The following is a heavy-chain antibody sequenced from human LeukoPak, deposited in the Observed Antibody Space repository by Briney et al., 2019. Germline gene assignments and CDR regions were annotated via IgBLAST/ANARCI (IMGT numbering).Heavy chain of an antibody. V-gene: IGHV3-23*01. J-gene: IGHJ3*02. D-gene: IGHD3-10*01. Sequence: PGGTLRLSCAASGFTFSSYGMSWVRQAPGKGLEWVSAISGSGGSTYYADSVKGRFTISRDNSKNTLYLQMNSLRAEDTAVYYCAKDLWFGEEVGAFDIWGQGTMVTVSS. CDR2: ISGSGGST. CDR3: AKDLWFGEEVGAFDI. CDR1: GFTFSSYG.